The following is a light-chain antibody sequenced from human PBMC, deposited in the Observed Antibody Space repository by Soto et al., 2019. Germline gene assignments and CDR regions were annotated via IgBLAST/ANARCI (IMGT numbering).Light chain of an antibody. CDR1: SSDVGGYNY. J-gene: IGLJ1*01. Sequence: QSVLTQPASVSGSPGQSITISCTGTSSDVGGYNYVSWYQQHPGKAPKLMSYDVSNRPSGVSNRFSGSKSGNTASLTISGFQAEDEADYYCSSYTSSSTLYVFGTGTKVTV. CDR3: SSYTSSSTLYV. V-gene: IGLV2-14*01. CDR2: DVS.